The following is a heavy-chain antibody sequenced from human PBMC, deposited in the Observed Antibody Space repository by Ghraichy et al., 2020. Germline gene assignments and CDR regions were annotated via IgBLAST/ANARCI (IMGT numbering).Heavy chain of an antibody. V-gene: IGHV3-43*01. Sequence: GGSLRLSCAASGFTFDDYTMHWVRQAPGKGLEWVSLISWDGGSTYYADSVKGRFTISRDNSKNSLYLQMNSLRTEDTALYYCAKDIRGITFGGVIVPGDAFDIWGQGTMVTVSS. CDR3: AKDIRGITFGGVIVPGDAFDI. J-gene: IGHJ3*02. CDR2: ISWDGGST. D-gene: IGHD3-16*02. CDR1: GFTFDDYT.